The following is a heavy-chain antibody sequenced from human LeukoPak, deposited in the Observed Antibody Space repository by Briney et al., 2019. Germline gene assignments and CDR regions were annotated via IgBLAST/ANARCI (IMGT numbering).Heavy chain of an antibody. D-gene: IGHD5-24*01. V-gene: IGHV3-7*01. CDR1: GFTFNSSW. CDR2: INPDGSQK. J-gene: IGHJ4*02. Sequence: PGGSLRLSCAASGFTFNSSWMNWVRQAPGKGLEWVANINPDGSQKRFVDSVMGRFTMSRDNAKNSLYLQMNSLRVEDTAVFYCAAWTDRGYNFWGQGTLVTVSS. CDR3: AAWTDRGYNF.